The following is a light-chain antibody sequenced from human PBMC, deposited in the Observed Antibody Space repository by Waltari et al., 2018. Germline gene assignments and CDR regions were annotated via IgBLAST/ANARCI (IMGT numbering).Light chain of an antibody. CDR1: QTVATH. Sequence: EIVLTQSPVTLSLSPGERATLSCRASQTVATHLAWYQHKPGQAPRLLIYNASLRASGIPARFSGSGSGTDFTLTISHLEPEDFAFYYCQHRDNWLFTFGPGTKVEVK. J-gene: IGKJ3*01. CDR3: QHRDNWLFT. V-gene: IGKV3-11*01. CDR2: NAS.